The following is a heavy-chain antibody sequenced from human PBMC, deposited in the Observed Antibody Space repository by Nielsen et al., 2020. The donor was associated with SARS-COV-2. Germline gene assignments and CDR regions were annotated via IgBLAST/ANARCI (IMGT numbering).Heavy chain of an antibody. Sequence: GGSLRLSCAASGFTFDDYAMHWVRQAPGKGLEWVSGISWNSGSIGYADSVKGRFTISRDNAKNSLYLQMNSLRAEDTALYYCAKAPQLQFGYYYYGMDVWGQGTTVTVSS. CDR1: GFTFDDYA. CDR3: AKAPQLQFGYYYYGMDV. V-gene: IGHV3-9*01. CDR2: ISWNSGSI. J-gene: IGHJ6*02. D-gene: IGHD4-11*01.